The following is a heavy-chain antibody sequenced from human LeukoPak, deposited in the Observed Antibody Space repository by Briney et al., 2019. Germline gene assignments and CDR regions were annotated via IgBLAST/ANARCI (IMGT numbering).Heavy chain of an antibody. J-gene: IGHJ5*02. CDR3: ARIVVPAARFDP. CDR2: TYYSGST. D-gene: IGHD2-2*01. CDR1: GGSISSSSYY. Sequence: SETLSLTCTVSGGSISSSSYYWGWIRQPPGKGLEWIGSTYYSGSTYYNPSLKSRVTISVDTSKNQFSLKLSSVTAADTAVYYCARIVVPAARFDPWGQGTLVTVSS. V-gene: IGHV4-39*07.